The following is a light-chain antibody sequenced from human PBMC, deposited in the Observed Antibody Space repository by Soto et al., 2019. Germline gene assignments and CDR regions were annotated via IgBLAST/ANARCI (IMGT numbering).Light chain of an antibody. CDR1: SSDFGSYNR. V-gene: IGLV2-18*01. CDR3: SLYTSDSTYV. J-gene: IGLJ1*01. Sequence: QSGLTQPPSVSGSPGQSVTISCTGTSSDFGSYNRVSWYQRPPGTGPKLMIYEVSNRPSGVPDRFSGSKSGNTASLTISGLQAQDEAEYYCSLYTSDSTYVFAPGTQATLL. CDR2: EVS.